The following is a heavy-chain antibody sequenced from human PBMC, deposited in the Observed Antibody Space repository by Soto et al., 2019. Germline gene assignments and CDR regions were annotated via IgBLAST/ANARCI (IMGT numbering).Heavy chain of an antibody. V-gene: IGHV5-10-1*01. J-gene: IGHJ4*02. CDR3: ARHDFGDYVYSFDN. Sequence: GESLKISCKGSGYTFTSYWISWVRQMPGKGLEWMGRIDARDSQTNYSPSFQGHVTISADKSFNTVYLQWSSLKASDTAMYYCARHDFGDYVYSFDNWGQGTLVTVSS. CDR1: GYTFTSYW. D-gene: IGHD4-17*01. CDR2: IDARDSQT.